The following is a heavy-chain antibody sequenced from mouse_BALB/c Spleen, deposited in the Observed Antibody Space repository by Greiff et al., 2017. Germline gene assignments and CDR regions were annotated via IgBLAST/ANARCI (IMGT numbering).Heavy chain of an antibody. CDR2: ISSGGSYT. J-gene: IGHJ2*01. CDR1: GFTFSSYA. Sequence: EVQVVESGGGLVKPGGSLKLSCAASGFTFSSYAMSWVRQTPEKRLEWVATISSGGSYTYYPDSVKGRFTISRDNAKNTLYLQMSSLRSEDTAMYYCAGGYYRDYFDYWGQGTTLTVSS. D-gene: IGHD2-3*01. CDR3: AGGYYRDYFDY. V-gene: IGHV5-9-3*01.